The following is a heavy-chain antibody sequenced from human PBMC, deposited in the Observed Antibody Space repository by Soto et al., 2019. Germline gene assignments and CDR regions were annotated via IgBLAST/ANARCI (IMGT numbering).Heavy chain of an antibody. CDR2: IKEDGSEE. Sequence: GGSLRLSCAASGFTFSSYWMTWVRQAPGKGLEWMANIKEDGSEEYYVDSVKGRFTISRDNAKNSLYLQMNSLRAEDTAVYYCARDHSGSYPDAFDIWGQGTMVTVS. CDR3: ARDHSGSYPDAFDI. V-gene: IGHV3-7*03. J-gene: IGHJ3*02. D-gene: IGHD1-26*01. CDR1: GFTFSSYW.